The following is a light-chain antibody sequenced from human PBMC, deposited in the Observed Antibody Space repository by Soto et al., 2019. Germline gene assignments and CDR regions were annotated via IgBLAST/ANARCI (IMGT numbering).Light chain of an antibody. CDR2: DDN. CDR3: GSWDSSLSAYV. J-gene: IGLJ1*01. Sequence: QSVLTQPPSVSAAPGQKVTISCSGSSSNIRGNSVSWYQQLPGTAPKLLIYDDNKRPSGIPDRFSGSKSGTSATLGITGFQTGDEADYYCGSWDSSLSAYVFGSGTKVTLL. CDR1: SSNIRGNS. V-gene: IGLV1-51*01.